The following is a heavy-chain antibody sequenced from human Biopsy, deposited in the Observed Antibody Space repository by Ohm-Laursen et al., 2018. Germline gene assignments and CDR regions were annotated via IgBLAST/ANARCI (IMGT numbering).Heavy chain of an antibody. CDR3: ARATNSTGWPYYYFYGMDV. V-gene: IGHV4-4*07. Sequence: SQTLSLTCAVSGGSLSSYYWSWIRQPAGKGLEWIGRIYYSGSTNYDPSLKSRVTISVDTSKNQFSLRLNSVTAADTAVYYCARATNSTGWPYYYFYGMDVWGQGTTVTVSS. CDR1: GGSLSSYY. CDR2: IYYSGST. J-gene: IGHJ6*02. D-gene: IGHD2/OR15-2a*01.